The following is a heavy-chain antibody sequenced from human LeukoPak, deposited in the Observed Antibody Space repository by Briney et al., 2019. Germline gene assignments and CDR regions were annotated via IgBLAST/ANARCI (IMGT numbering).Heavy chain of an antibody. CDR1: GFTFSSYA. CDR2: ISGSGGST. CDR3: ARDPFPNLRSDTAMPQY. Sequence: PGGSLRLSCAASGFTFSSYAMSWVRQAPGKGLEWVSAISGSGGSTYYADSVKGRFTISRDNSKNTLYLQMNSLRAEDTAVYYCARDPFPNLRSDTAMPQYWGQGTLVTVSS. J-gene: IGHJ4*02. D-gene: IGHD5-18*01. V-gene: IGHV3-23*01.